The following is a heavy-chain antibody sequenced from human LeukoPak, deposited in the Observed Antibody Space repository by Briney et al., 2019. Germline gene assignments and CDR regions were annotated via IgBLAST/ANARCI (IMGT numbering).Heavy chain of an antibody. CDR2: ISAYNGNT. J-gene: IGHJ6*03. CDR1: GYTFTSYG. V-gene: IGHV1-18*01. D-gene: IGHD5-18*01. Sequence: ASVKVSCKASGYTFTSYGLTWVRQAPGRGLEWMGWISAYNGNTNYAQKLQGRVTMTTDTSTSTVYMELSSLISDDTAVYYCARVDTVNYYYYMDVWGKGTPVTVSS. CDR3: ARVDTVNYYYYMDV.